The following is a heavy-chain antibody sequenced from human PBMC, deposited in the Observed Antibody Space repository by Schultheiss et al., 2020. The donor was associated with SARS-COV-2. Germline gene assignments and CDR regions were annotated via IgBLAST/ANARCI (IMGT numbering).Heavy chain of an antibody. J-gene: IGHJ4*02. Sequence: SETLSLTCTVSGYSISSGYYWSWIRQPPGKGLEWIGEINHSGSTNYNPSLKSRVTISVDTSKNQFSLKLSSVTAADTAVYYCARAGNTAMAIDYWGQGTLVTVSS. V-gene: IGHV4-38-2*02. CDR2: INHSGST. D-gene: IGHD5-18*01. CDR3: ARAGNTAMAIDY. CDR1: GYSISSGYY.